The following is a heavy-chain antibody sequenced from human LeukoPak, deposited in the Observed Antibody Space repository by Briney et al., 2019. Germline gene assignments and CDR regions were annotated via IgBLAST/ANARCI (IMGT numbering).Heavy chain of an antibody. CDR2: ISSSGSTI. J-gene: IGHJ4*02. D-gene: IGHD3-9*01. V-gene: IGHV3-11*01. CDR1: GFTFSDYY. CDR3: AKDLSDILTGPPPGY. Sequence: GGSLRLSCAAPGFTFSDYYMSWIRQAPGKGLEWVSYISSSGSTIYYADSVKGRFTISRDNSKNTLYLQMNSLRAEDTAVYYCAKDLSDILTGPPPGYWGQGTLVTVSS.